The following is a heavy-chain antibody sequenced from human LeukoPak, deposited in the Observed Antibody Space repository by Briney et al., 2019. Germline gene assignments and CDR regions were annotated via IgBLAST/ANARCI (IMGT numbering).Heavy chain of an antibody. V-gene: IGHV3-48*03. Sequence: PGGSLRLSCAASGFTFSSYEMNWVRQAPGKGLEWVSYISSSGSTIYYADSVKGRFTISRDNAKNSLYLQMNSLRAEDTAVYYCATYSGYDYNYYYYYYMDVWGKGTTVTISS. CDR3: ATYSGYDYNYYYYYYMDV. CDR1: GFTFSSYE. J-gene: IGHJ6*03. D-gene: IGHD5-12*01. CDR2: ISSSGSTI.